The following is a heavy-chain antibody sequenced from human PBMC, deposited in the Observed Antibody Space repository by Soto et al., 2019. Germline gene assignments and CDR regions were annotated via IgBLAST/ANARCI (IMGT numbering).Heavy chain of an antibody. J-gene: IGHJ3*02. CDR2: ISYDGSNK. D-gene: IGHD6-19*01. CDR3: AKDLLYHQWRDAFDI. V-gene: IGHV3-30*18. CDR1: GFTFSSYG. Sequence: GGSLRLSCAASGFTFSSYGMHWVRQAPGKGLEWVAVISYDGSNKYYADSVKGRFTISRDNSKNTLYLQMNSLRAEDTAVYYCAKDLLYHQWRDAFDIWGQGTMVTVSS.